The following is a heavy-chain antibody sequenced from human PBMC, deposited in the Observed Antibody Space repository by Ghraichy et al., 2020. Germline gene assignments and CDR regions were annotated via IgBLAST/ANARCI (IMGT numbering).Heavy chain of an antibody. CDR1: GFNFSGSA. Sequence: GGSLRLSCAASGFNFSGSAIHWVRQASGKGLEWVGRIRTTTNNYATSSAASVKDRFTLSRDDSKNTAYLQMGSLKTEDTAVYYCTTNRRDGYNVVASDIWGQGTMVTVSS. V-gene: IGHV3-73*01. J-gene: IGHJ3*02. CDR2: IRTTTNNYAT. D-gene: IGHD5-24*01. CDR3: TTNRRDGYNVVASDI.